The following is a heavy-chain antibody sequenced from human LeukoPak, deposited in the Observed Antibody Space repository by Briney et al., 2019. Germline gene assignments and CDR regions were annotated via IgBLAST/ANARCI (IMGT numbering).Heavy chain of an antibody. CDR2: ISYSGST. CDR3: ARSGGYSGYSSV. CDR1: GGSISNYY. V-gene: IGHV4-59*01. J-gene: IGHJ4*02. Sequence: TPSETLSLTCTVSGGSISNYYWSWIRQPPGKGLEWIGYISYSGSTNYNPSLKSRVTISVDTSKNQFSLKLSSVSAADTAVYYCARSGGYSGYSSVWSQGTLVTVSS. D-gene: IGHD5-12*01.